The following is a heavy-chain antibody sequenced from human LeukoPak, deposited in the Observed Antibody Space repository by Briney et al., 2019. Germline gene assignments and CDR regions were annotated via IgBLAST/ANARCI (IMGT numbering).Heavy chain of an antibody. J-gene: IGHJ4*02. CDR1: GGSVSSGSYY. Sequence: SETLSLTCTVSGGSVSSGSYYWSWIRQPPGKGLEWIGYIYYSGSTNYNPSLKSRVTISVDTSKNQFSLKLSSVTAADPAVYYCAADYGGFDYWGQGTLVTVSS. V-gene: IGHV4-61*01. D-gene: IGHD4-23*01. CDR2: IYYSGST. CDR3: AADYGGFDY.